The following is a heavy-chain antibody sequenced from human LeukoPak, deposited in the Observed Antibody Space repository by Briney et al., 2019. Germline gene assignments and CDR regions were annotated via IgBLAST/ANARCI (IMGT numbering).Heavy chain of an antibody. CDR3: ARAYYYGSGSYYNSSPNYYYYYMDV. V-gene: IGHV1-2*02. CDR1: GYTFTGYY. CDR2: INPNSGGT. D-gene: IGHD3-10*01. J-gene: IGHJ6*03. Sequence: ASVKVSCKASGYTFTGYYMHWVRQAPGQGLEWMGWINPNSGGTNYAQKFQGRVTMTRDTSISTAYMELSRLRSDDTAVYYCARAYYYGSGSYYNSSPNYYYYYMDVWGKGTTVTISS.